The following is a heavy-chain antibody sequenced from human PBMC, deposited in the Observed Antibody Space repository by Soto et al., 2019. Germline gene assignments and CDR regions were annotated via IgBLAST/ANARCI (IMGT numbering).Heavy chain of an antibody. CDR3: ARVKYYNSWQHYYGMDV. V-gene: IGHV3-7*02. J-gene: IGHJ6*02. Sequence: GGSLRLSCAASGFTLRNSRMSWVRQAPGKGLEWVANIKQDGSDTYYVDSVKGRFTISRDNAKNSLYLQMNSLRAEDTAVYYCARVKYYNSWQHYYGMDVWGQGTTVTVSS. CDR1: GFTLRNSR. D-gene: IGHD3-10*01. CDR2: IKQDGSDT.